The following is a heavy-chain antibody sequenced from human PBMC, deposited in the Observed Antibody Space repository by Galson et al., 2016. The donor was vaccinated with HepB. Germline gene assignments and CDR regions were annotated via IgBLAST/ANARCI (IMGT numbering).Heavy chain of an antibody. CDR3: AGYGGNSV. Sequence: SLRLSCAASGFTFSSYWMHWVRQAPGKGLVWVSRINSDGSTTHYADSVKGRFTISRDNARNTVYLQMNSLRAEDTAVYYCAGYGGNSVWGQGTLVTVSS. CDR1: GFTFSSYW. J-gene: IGHJ4*02. D-gene: IGHD4-23*01. V-gene: IGHV3-74*01. CDR2: INSDGSTT.